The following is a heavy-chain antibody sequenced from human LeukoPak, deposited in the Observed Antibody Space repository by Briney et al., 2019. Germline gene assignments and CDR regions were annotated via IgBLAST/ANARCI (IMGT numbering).Heavy chain of an antibody. Sequence: GESLKISCKGSGYSFTSYWIGWVRQMPGKGLEWMGIIYPGDSDTRYSPSFQGQVTISADKSISTAYLQWSSMKASGTAMYYCARRCIFGVVHNAFDFWGKGTMVTVSS. CDR3: ARRCIFGVVHNAFDF. D-gene: IGHD3-3*02. CDR1: GYSFTSYW. J-gene: IGHJ3*01. V-gene: IGHV5-51*01. CDR2: IYPGDSDT.